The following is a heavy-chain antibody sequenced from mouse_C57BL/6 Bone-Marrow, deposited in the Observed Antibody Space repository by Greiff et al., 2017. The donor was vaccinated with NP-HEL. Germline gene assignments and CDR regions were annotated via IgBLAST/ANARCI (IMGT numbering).Heavy chain of an antibody. CDR3: ARPMIRDWYFDV. V-gene: IGHV1-61*01. CDR1: GYTFTSYW. Sequence: VQLQQPGAELVRPGSSVKLSCKASGYTFTSYWMDWVKQRPGQGLEWIGNIYPSDSETHYNQKFKDKATLTVDKSSSTAYMQLSSLTSEDSAVYYCARPMIRDWYFDVWGTGTTVTVSS. D-gene: IGHD2-4*01. J-gene: IGHJ1*03. CDR2: IYPSDSET.